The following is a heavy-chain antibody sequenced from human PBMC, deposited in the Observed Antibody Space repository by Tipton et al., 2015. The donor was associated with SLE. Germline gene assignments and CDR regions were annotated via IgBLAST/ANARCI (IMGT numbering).Heavy chain of an antibody. D-gene: IGHD1-1*01. CDR1: GYTFTDFG. CDR3: AERYDTFEI. V-gene: IGHV1-18*01. J-gene: IGHJ3*02. CDR2: ISAYNGNT. Sequence: QSGPEVKKPGASVTVSCQASGYTFTDFGVTWVRQAPGQGLEWVGWISAYNGNTDYAQKLQGRVTMTTDTSTSTAYMELRSLRSEDTAVYYCAERYDTFEIWGQGTMVSVSS.